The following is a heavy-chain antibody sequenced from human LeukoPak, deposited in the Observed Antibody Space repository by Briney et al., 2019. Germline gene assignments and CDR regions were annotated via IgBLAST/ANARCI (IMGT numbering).Heavy chain of an antibody. D-gene: IGHD2-8*01. CDR1: GYTFTGYY. CDR3: ARVMGQYYYYYVDV. J-gene: IGHJ6*03. V-gene: IGHV1-2*06. CDR2: INPNSGGT. Sequence: ASVKVSCKASGYTFTGYYMHWVRQAPGQGLEWMGRINPNSGGTNYAQKFQGRVTMTRDTSISTAYMELSRLRSDDTAVYYCARVMGQYYYYYVDVWGKGTTVTVSS.